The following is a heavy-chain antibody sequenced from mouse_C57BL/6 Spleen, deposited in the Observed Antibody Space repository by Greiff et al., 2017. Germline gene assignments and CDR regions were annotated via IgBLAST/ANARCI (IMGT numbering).Heavy chain of an antibody. D-gene: IGHD2-4*01. J-gene: IGHJ4*01. Sequence: QVQLQQSGPGLVQPSPSLSITCTVSGFSLTSYGVHWVRQSPGKGLEWLGVIWSGGSTDYNAAFLSRLSISKDNSKSQVFFKMNSLQADDTAIYYCARKGKYDYDSYYAMDYWGQGTSVTVSS. CDR3: ARKGKYDYDSYYAMDY. CDR1: GFSLTSYG. CDR2: IWSGGST. V-gene: IGHV2-2*01.